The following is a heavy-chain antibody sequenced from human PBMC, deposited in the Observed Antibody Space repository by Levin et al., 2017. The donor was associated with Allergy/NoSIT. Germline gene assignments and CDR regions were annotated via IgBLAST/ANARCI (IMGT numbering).Heavy chain of an antibody. D-gene: IGHD2/OR15-2a*01. J-gene: IGHJ4*02. CDR3: ARDSVGNSFFDY. CDR1: GASVSSNTAV. Sequence: SETLSLTCAISGASVSSNTAVWNWIRQSPSRGLEWLGRTYYRSQWYHHYADSVRSRITINPDTSENQFSLLLNSVTPEDTAVYYCARDSVGNSFFDYWGQGTLVTVSS. V-gene: IGHV6-1*01. CDR2: TYYRSQWYH.